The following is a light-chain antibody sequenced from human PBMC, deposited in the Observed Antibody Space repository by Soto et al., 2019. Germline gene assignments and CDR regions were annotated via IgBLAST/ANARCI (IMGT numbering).Light chain of an antibody. J-gene: IGKJ5*01. CDR3: QQYYTWPS. CDR2: GAS. Sequence: EIVMTQSPGTLSVSPGERATLSCRASQRVSPNVAWYQQRPGQAPRLLIYGASTRATGIPGRFSGSGSGTEFTLTISSLESEDFAVYYCQQYYTWPSFGQGTRLENK. CDR1: QRVSPN. V-gene: IGKV3-15*01.